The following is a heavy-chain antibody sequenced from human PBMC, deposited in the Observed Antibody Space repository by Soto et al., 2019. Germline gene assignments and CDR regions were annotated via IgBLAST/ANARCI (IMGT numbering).Heavy chain of an antibody. CDR1: GYSFTSYW. D-gene: IGHD3-10*01. CDR3: AGGGVRGVITRTRDYYGMDV. CDR2: IYPGDSDT. V-gene: IGHV5-51*01. J-gene: IGHJ6*02. Sequence: RGGSLKISCKGSGYSFTSYWIGWVRQMPGKGLEWMGIIYPGDSDTRYSPSFQGQVTISADKSISTAYLQRSSLKASDTAMYYCAGGGVRGVITRTRDYYGMDVWGQGTTVTVSS.